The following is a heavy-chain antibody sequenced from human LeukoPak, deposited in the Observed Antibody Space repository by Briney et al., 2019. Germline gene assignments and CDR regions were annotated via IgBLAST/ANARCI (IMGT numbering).Heavy chain of an antibody. J-gene: IGHJ4*02. Sequence: GGSLRLSCAASGFTFSSYAMHWVRQAPGKGLEWVAVISYDGSNKYYADSVKGRFTISRDNSKNTLYLQMNSLRVEDTAVYYRARGRPHGNDYWGQGTLVTVSS. CDR3: ARGRPHGNDY. V-gene: IGHV3-30-3*01. CDR2: ISYDGSNK. D-gene: IGHD4-23*01. CDR1: GFTFSSYA.